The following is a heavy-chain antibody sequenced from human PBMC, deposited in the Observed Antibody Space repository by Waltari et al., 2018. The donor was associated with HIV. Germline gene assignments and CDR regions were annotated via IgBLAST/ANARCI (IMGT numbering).Heavy chain of an antibody. CDR3: SREGYGGNPANNFDF. CDR2: VNHSGNI. D-gene: IGHD2-15*01. CDR1: GGSFSGYY. Sequence: QVHLQQSGAGLLKPSETLSLTCTVSGGSFSGYYWSWIRQPPGQGLEWIGEVNHSGNINYNPSLKSRLIISVDTSKRQFSLGLKAVTAADTAVDYCSREGYGGNPANNFDFWGQGTLVSVSS. V-gene: IGHV4-34*01. J-gene: IGHJ4*02.